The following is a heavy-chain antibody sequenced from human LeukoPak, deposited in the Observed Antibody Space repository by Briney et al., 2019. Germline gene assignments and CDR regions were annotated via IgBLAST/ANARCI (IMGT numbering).Heavy chain of an antibody. CDR1: GGTFSSHG. Sequence: GASVKVSCKASGGTFSSHGLSWVRQAPGQGLEWMGGIIPIFGATNYAQNFRGRVTITMDESTSTAYMELSSLRADDTAVYYCARRWPHSSGYYLFDYWGQGTLVTVSS. CDR2: IIPIFGAT. D-gene: IGHD3-22*01. CDR3: ARRWPHSSGYYLFDY. V-gene: IGHV1-69*05. J-gene: IGHJ4*02.